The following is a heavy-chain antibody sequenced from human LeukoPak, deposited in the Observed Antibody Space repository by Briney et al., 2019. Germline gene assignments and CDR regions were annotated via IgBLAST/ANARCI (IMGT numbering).Heavy chain of an antibody. D-gene: IGHD6-13*01. V-gene: IGHV4-39*07. Sequence: PSETLSLTCTVSGGSIISSSHYWGWIRQPPGKGLEWIGSIYYSGSTYYNPSLKSRVTISVDTSKNQFSLKLSSVTAADTAVYYCASRGGIAAAGTGDWYFDLWGRGTLVTVSS. J-gene: IGHJ2*01. CDR2: IYYSGST. CDR3: ASRGGIAAAGTGDWYFDL. CDR1: GGSIISSSHY.